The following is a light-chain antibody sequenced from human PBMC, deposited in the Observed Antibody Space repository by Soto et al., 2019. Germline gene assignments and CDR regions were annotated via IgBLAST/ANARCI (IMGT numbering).Light chain of an antibody. J-gene: IGKJ1*01. Sequence: DIQMTQSLSSLSASVGDRVTITCRASQGISNSLAWYQQKPGKVPKLLIYGASTLQSGVPSRFSGSGSGTDFALTISSRQPEDVATYYWQKYNSAPWTFGQGTKVEIK. CDR3: QKYNSAPWT. V-gene: IGKV1-27*01. CDR1: QGISNS. CDR2: GAS.